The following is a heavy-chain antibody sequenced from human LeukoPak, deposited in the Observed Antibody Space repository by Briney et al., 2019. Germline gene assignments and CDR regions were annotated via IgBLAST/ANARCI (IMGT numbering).Heavy chain of an antibody. Sequence: PGGSLRLSCVASGFTVSSNYMSWVRQAPGKGLEWVSIVYRGGTTYYADSVKGRFSISRDNSKNTLSLQMNSLRAEDTAVLYCARGVVTDWYFDLWGRGTLVTVSS. CDR2: VYRGGTT. V-gene: IGHV3-53*01. J-gene: IGHJ2*01. D-gene: IGHD4-23*01. CDR3: ARGVVTDWYFDL. CDR1: GFTVSSNY.